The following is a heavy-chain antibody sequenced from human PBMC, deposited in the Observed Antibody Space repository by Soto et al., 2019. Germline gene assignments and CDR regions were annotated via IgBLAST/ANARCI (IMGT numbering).Heavy chain of an antibody. CDR3: ARPPGGVFWSGYFPGFDY. V-gene: IGHV5-51*01. J-gene: IGHJ4*02. D-gene: IGHD3-3*01. Sequence: GESLKISCKGSGYSFTSYWIGWVRQMPGKGLEWMGIIYPGDSDTRYSPSFQGQVTISADKSISTAYLQWSSLKASDTAMYYRARPPGGVFWSGYFPGFDYWGQGTLVTVSS. CDR2: IYPGDSDT. CDR1: GYSFTSYW.